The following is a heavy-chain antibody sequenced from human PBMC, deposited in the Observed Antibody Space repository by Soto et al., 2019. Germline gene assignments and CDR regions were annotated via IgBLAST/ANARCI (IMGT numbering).Heavy chain of an antibody. V-gene: IGHV4-34*01. CDR2: ISHSGST. J-gene: IGHJ4*02. Sequence: QVQLQQWGAGLLKPSETLSLTCAVYGGSFRGYYWSWIRQPPGKGLEWIGEISHSGSTNYSPSLKSRVTISVDTSKNQFSLKLSSVTAADTAVYYCARGDSVVGLGYWGQGTLVTVSS. D-gene: IGHD6-19*01. CDR1: GGSFRGYY. CDR3: ARGDSVVGLGY.